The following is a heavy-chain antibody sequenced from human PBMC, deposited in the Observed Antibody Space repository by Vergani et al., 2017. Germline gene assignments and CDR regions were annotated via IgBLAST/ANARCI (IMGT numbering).Heavy chain of an antibody. CDR1: GYTLTELS. CDR3: ARGSLAVAASDY. D-gene: IGHD6-19*01. CDR2: IIPILGIA. J-gene: IGHJ4*02. V-gene: IGHV1-69*09. Sequence: QVQLVQSGAEVKKPGASVKVSCKVSGYTLTELSMHWVRQAPGKGLEWMGRIIPILGIANYAQKFQGRVTITADKSTSTAYMELSSLRSEDTAVYYCARGSLAVAASDYWGQGTLVTVSS.